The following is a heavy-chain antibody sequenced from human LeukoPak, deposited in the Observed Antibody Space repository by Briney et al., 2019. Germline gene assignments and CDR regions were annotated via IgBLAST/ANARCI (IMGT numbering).Heavy chain of an antibody. J-gene: IGHJ4*02. Sequence: GGSLRLSCAASGFTFRTYSMNWVRQAPGRGLEWIASVSKSSSYKYYADSVRGRFTSSRDNANNALYLQMNSLGADDTAVYYCAKGSGLHYWGQGTLVIVSS. D-gene: IGHD3-10*01. V-gene: IGHV3-21*01. CDR3: AKGSGLHY. CDR1: GFTFRTYS. CDR2: VSKSSSYK.